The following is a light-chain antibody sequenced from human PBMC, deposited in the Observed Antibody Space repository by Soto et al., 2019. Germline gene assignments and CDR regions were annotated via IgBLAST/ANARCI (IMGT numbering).Light chain of an antibody. CDR2: DVS. CDR1: ISRFGGYNY. J-gene: IGLJ1*01. V-gene: IGLV2-11*01. Sequence: QSALTQHRSVSGSPGQSVTISCTGTISRFGGYNYVSWYQEQPGKAPKLMIYDVSKRPSGVPDRFSGSKSGTSASLAISGLQSEDEADYYCAAWDDSLNGYVFGTGTKVTVL. CDR3: AAWDDSLNGYV.